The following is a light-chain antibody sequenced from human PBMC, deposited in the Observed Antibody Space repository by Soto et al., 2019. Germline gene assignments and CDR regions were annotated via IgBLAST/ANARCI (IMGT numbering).Light chain of an antibody. CDR3: SAYTRSHTVV. Sequence: QPASVSGSPGQSITISCTGTSSDVGAYDYVSWYQQYPGEAPKLMIYDVSNRRSGVSNRFSGSKSGNTASLTISGLQAEDETDYYCSAYTRSHTVVFGGGTKLTVL. V-gene: IGLV2-14*03. CDR1: SSDVGAYDY. J-gene: IGLJ2*01. CDR2: DVS.